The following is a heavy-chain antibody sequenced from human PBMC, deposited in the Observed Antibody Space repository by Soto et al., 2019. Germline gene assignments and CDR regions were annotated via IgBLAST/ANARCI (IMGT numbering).Heavy chain of an antibody. V-gene: IGHV3-33*01. D-gene: IGHD1-26*01. Sequence: GGSLRLSCAASGFIFSSFALHWVRQASGKGLEWVSVIRYDGTEKYNVYSVKVRFTISRDNSKNTVYLEMTSLKAEDTAVYYCARDFTQVGPRXFWGHGTRGTVSS. CDR2: IRYDGTEK. CDR3: ARDFTQVGPRXF. CDR1: GFIFSSFA. J-gene: IGHJ4*01.